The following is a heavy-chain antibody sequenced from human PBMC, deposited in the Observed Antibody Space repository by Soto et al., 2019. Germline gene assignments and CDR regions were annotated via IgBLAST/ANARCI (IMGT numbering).Heavy chain of an antibody. CDR3: TRDYWAKAVAGDY. V-gene: IGHV3-48*02. D-gene: IGHD6-19*01. J-gene: IGHJ4*02. CDR1: GFTFSSYN. CDR2: ISTSSSTI. Sequence: EVQLVESGGGLVQPGGSLRLSCAASGFTFSSYNMNWVRQAPGKGLEWISHISTSSSTIYYAGSVKGRFTISRDNVKNSVYLQMHSLRDEDTAVYYCTRDYWAKAVAGDYWGQGTVVTVSS.